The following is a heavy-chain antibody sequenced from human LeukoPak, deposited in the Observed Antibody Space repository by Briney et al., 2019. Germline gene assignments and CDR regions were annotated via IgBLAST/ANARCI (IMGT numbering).Heavy chain of an antibody. CDR2: IYTSGST. CDR3: ARDRAAAANPDGGGWFDP. V-gene: IGHV4-61*02. CDR1: GGSISSGSYY. J-gene: IGHJ5*02. Sequence: SQTLSLTCTVSGGSISSGSYYWSWIRQPAGKGLEWIGRIYTSGSTNYNPSLKSRVTISVDTSKNQFSLKLSSVTAADTAVYYCARDRAAAANPDGGGWFDPWGQGTLVTVSS. D-gene: IGHD6-13*01.